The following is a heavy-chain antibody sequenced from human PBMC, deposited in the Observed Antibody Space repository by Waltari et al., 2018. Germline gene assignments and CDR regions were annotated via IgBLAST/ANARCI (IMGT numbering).Heavy chain of an antibody. V-gene: IGHV3-33*05. D-gene: IGHD3-22*01. Sequence: QMVESGGGVVQPGRSLRLSCEVSGFTFSTYGMHWVRQAPGKGLEWWAFISFDGCKIKYGVSVKGRLTIARDNSRLFLQLNSLTAVDTAMYFGARGGCLYYNDGSGPIDYWGQGTLVTVSS. CDR3: ARGGCLYYNDGSGPIDY. CDR1: GFTFSTYG. J-gene: IGHJ4*02. CDR2: ISFDGCKI.